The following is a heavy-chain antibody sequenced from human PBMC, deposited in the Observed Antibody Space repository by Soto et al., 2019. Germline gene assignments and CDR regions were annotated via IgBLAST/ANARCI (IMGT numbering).Heavy chain of an antibody. CDR1: GYTFASYA. CDR2: ISAYNGNT. Sequence: QVQLVQSGAEVKKPGASVKVSCKASGYTFASYARSWMRQAPGQGLEWMGWISAYNGNTNYAQKLQGSVTMTTDTSTSSAFMELRSLRSDDTALYYCARDPPPPDYWGQGTLVTVSS. V-gene: IGHV1-18*01. CDR3: ARDPPPPDY. J-gene: IGHJ4*02.